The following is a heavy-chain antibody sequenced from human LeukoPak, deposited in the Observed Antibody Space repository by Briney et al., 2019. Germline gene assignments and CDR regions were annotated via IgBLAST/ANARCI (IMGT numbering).Heavy chain of an antibody. V-gene: IGHV3-30*02. CDR2: IRYDGSNK. CDR3: AKGRNREIPAGDY. CDR1: GFTFSNYG. J-gene: IGHJ4*02. Sequence: GRSLRLSCAASGFTFSNYGMHWVRQAPGKGLEWVAFIRYDGSNKYYADSVKGRFTISRDNSKNTLYLQMNSLRAEDTAVYYCAKGRNREIPAGDYWGQGTLVTVSS. D-gene: IGHD6-13*01.